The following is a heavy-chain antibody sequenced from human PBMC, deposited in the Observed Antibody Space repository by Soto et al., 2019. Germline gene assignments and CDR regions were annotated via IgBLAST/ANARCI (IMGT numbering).Heavy chain of an antibody. J-gene: IGHJ6*02. D-gene: IGHD4-17*01. V-gene: IGHV3-30-3*01. Sequence: QVQLVESGGGVVQSGRSLRLSCAASGFTFSSYAMHWVRQAPGKGLEWVAVISYDGSNKYYADSVKGRFTISRDNSKNTLYLQMNSLRAEDTAVYYCARAVTTSGMDVWGQGTTVTVSS. CDR1: GFTFSSYA. CDR2: ISYDGSNK. CDR3: ARAVTTSGMDV.